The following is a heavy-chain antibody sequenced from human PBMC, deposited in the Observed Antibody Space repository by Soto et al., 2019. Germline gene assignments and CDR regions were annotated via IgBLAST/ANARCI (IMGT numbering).Heavy chain of an antibody. D-gene: IGHD3-16*01. J-gene: IGHJ3*02. CDR2: IYPGNSDT. V-gene: IGHV5-51*01. CDR3: AAGEAAGNPGAFNI. CDR1: GYSFTTYW. Sequence: GESLKISCKGSGYSFTTYWIGWVRQMPGKGLEWLGIIYPGNSDTRYSPSFQGQVTVSADKSITTAYLQWSRLKASDTAMYYCAAGEAAGNPGAFNIWGQGTMVTVSS.